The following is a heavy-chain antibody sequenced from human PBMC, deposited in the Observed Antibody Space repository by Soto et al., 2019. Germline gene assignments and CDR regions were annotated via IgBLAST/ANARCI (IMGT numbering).Heavy chain of an antibody. J-gene: IGHJ6*03. CDR1: GFTFSSYS. D-gene: IGHD2-2*01. Sequence: GGSLRLSCSASGFTFSSYSMNWVRQAPGKGLEWVSYISSGSSTIYYADSVKGRFTISRDNAKNSLYLQMDSLRAEDTAVYYATRSAYMDVWGTGTTVTVSS. V-gene: IGHV3-48*01. CDR3: TRSAYMDV. CDR2: ISSGSSTI.